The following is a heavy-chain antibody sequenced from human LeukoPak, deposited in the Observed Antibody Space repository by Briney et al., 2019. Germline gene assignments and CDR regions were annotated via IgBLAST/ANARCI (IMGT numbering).Heavy chain of an antibody. Sequence: GASVKVSCKASGYTFTSYGISWVRQAPGQGLEWMGWISAYNGNTNYAQKLQGRVTMTTDTSTSTAYMELRSLRSDDTVVYYCAREPSPGIAVAGTNYWGQGTLVTVSS. CDR2: ISAYNGNT. CDR1: GYTFTSYG. CDR3: AREPSPGIAVAGTNY. J-gene: IGHJ4*02. V-gene: IGHV1-18*01. D-gene: IGHD6-19*01.